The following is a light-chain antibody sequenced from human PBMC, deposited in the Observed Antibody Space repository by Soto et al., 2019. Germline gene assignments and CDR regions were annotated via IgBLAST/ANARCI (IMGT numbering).Light chain of an antibody. CDR2: RDI. V-gene: IGLV3-9*01. CDR3: QVWDSITVV. Sequence: SSELTQPLSVSVALGQTARITCGGNNIGSKNVHWYQQKPGQAPVLVIYRDINRPSGIPERFSGSNSGNTATLTISRAQTGDEADYYCQVWDSITVVFGGRTKVTVL. CDR1: NIGSKN. J-gene: IGLJ2*01.